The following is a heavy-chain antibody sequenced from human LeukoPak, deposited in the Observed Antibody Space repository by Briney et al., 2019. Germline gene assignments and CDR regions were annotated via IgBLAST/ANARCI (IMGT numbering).Heavy chain of an antibody. J-gene: IGHJ4*02. V-gene: IGHV4-59*01. Sequence: SETLSLTCTVSGGSISSYYWSWIRQPPGKGLEWIGYIYYSGSTNYNPSLKSRVTISVDTSKNQFSLKLSSVTAADTAVYYCARAGSSTLLDYWGQGTLVGVSS. CDR3: ARAGSSTLLDY. D-gene: IGHD6-13*01. CDR1: GGSISSYY. CDR2: IYYSGST.